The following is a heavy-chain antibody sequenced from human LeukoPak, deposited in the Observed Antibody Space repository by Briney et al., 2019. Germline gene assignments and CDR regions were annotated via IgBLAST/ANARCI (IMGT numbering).Heavy chain of an antibody. Sequence: PGGSLRLSCAASGFTFSSYAMSWVRQAPGKGLEWVSVIYSGGGTYYAESVKGRFTISRDQSKNTLFLQMSSLKAEDTAVYYCARRMSTSWASDYWGQGTLVTVSS. J-gene: IGHJ4*02. CDR1: GFTFSSYA. CDR3: ARRMSTSWASDY. V-gene: IGHV3-53*01. CDR2: IYSGGGT. D-gene: IGHD6-13*01.